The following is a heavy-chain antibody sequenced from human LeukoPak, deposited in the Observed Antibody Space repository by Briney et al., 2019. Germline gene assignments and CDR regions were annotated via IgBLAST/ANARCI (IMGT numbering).Heavy chain of an antibody. V-gene: IGHV3-23*01. CDR3: AKYSHDSSGSYDY. J-gene: IGHJ4*02. D-gene: IGHD3-22*01. Sequence: GGSLRLSCAASGFTFSDYVMIWVRQAPGKGLEWVSGISGSGSDGSTYYADSVKGRFTISRDNSKNTLYLQMNSPRAEDTAVYYCAKYSHDSSGSYDYWGQGTLVTVSS. CDR1: GFTFSDYV. CDR2: ISGSGSDGST.